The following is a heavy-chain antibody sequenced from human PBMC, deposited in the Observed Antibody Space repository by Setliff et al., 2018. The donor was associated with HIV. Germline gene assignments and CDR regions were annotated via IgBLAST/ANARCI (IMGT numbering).Heavy chain of an antibody. D-gene: IGHD3-22*01. CDR2: INPNSGVT. CDR3: ARIDRLVFDY. Sequence: ASVKVSCKASGYTFSDYFIHWVRQAPGQALEWMGRINPNSGVTTYAQNFQGRVAMTRDTSINTSYLELTRLRSDDTAVYYCARIDRLVFDYWGRGILVTVSS. J-gene: IGHJ4*02. V-gene: IGHV1-2*06. CDR1: GYTFSDYF.